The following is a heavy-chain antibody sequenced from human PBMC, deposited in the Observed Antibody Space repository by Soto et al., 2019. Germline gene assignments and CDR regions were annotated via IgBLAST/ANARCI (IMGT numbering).Heavy chain of an antibody. V-gene: IGHV3-23*01. J-gene: IGHJ4*02. Sequence: GGSLRLSCAASGFTFSSYAMSWVRQAPGEGLEWVSAISGSGGSTYYADSVKGRFTISRDNSKNTLYLQMNSLRAEDTAVYYCANVYYYDSTDDYWGQGTLVTVSS. CDR3: ANVYYYDSTDDY. CDR1: GFTFSSYA. D-gene: IGHD3-22*01. CDR2: ISGSGGST.